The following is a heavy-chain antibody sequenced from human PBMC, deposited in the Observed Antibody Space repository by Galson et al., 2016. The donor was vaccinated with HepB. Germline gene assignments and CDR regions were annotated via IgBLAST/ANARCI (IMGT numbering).Heavy chain of an antibody. CDR1: GDSVSSNSAT. CDR3: ARVRSGYSGYANPYYYGMDI. V-gene: IGHV6-1*01. Sequence: AISGDSVSSNSATWNWIRQSPSRGLEWLGRTYYRSKWYNDYALSVKSRITINPDTSKNQFSLQLNSVTPEDTAVYYCARVRSGYSGYANPYYYGMDIWGQGTTVTVSS. D-gene: IGHD5-12*01. J-gene: IGHJ6*02. CDR2: TYYRSKWYN.